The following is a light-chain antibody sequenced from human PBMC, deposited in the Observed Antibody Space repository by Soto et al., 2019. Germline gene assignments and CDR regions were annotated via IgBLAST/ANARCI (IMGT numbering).Light chain of an antibody. Sequence: IVMTQSPATLSVSPGDRATLSCRASQSISANLAWYQQKPGQTPRLLIYGASSRATGIPDRFSGSGSGTDFTLTISRVEPEDFALYYCQQYGTSLWTFGQGTKVDIK. CDR2: GAS. CDR1: QSISAN. CDR3: QQYGTSLWT. V-gene: IGKV3-20*01. J-gene: IGKJ1*01.